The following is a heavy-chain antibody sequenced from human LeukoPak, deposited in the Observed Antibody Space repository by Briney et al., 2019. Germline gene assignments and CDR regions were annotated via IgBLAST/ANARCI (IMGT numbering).Heavy chain of an antibody. CDR2: INPNSGGT. V-gene: IGHV1-2*06. J-gene: IGHJ4*02. CDR1: GYTFTGYY. CDR3: ARGLYRGYSSGWSFDY. D-gene: IGHD6-19*01. Sequence: ASVKVSCKASGYTFTGYYMHWVRQAPGQGLEWMGRINPNSGGTNYAQKFQGRVTMTRDTSISTAYMELSRLRSDDTAVYYCARGLYRGYSSGWSFDYWGQGTLVTVSS.